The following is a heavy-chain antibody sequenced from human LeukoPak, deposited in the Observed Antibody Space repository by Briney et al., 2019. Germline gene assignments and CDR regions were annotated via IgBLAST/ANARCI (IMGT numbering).Heavy chain of an antibody. Sequence: ASVKVSCKASGYTFTGYYIHWVRQAPGQGLEWMGWVNPNTGGTNYAQTFQGRVPMTRDTSISTAYMELSRLTSDDTAVYYCARATVTTSLAVWGKGTTVTVSS. V-gene: IGHV1-2*02. J-gene: IGHJ6*04. CDR3: ARATVTTSLAV. D-gene: IGHD4-17*01. CDR2: VNPNTGGT. CDR1: GYTFTGYY.